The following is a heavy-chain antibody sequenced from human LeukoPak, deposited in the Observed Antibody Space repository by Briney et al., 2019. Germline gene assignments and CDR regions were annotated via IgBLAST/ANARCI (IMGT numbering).Heavy chain of an antibody. CDR1: GGSISGSY. J-gene: IGHJ4*02. D-gene: IGHD4-17*01. CDR3: ARGIESYGDYGY. Sequence: SETLSLTCTVSGGSISGSYWSWIRQPPGKRLECIAYMYNSGSTNYNPSLKSRVTISIDTSKNQFSLKLSSLTAADTAIYYCARGIESYGDYGYWGQGILVTVSS. CDR2: MYNSGST. V-gene: IGHV4-59*01.